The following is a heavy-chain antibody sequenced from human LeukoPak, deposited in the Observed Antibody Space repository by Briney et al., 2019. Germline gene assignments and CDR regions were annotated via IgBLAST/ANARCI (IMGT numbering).Heavy chain of an antibody. CDR2: IYYSGNT. V-gene: IGHV4-39*01. Sequence: SETLSITCTVSGVSISSSNSYWGWIRQPPGKGLEWIGSIYYSGNTYYNASLKSQVSISIDTSKNQFSLRLTSVTAADTAVYYCARQTGSGLFILPGGQGTLVTVSS. CDR3: ARQTGSGLFILP. CDR1: GVSISSSNSY. J-gene: IGHJ4*02. D-gene: IGHD3/OR15-3a*01.